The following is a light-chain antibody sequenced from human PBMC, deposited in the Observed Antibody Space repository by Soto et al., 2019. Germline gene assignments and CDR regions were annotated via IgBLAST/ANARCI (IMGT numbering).Light chain of an antibody. CDR3: SSYAGSNNRYV. CDR1: NSDVGGYNF. Sequence: QSALTQPPSASGSPGQSVTISCTGTNSDVGGYNFVSWYQQHPGKAPKLIIYEVTKRPSGVPDRFSGSKSGKTASLTVSGLQAEDEADYYCSSYAGSNNRYVFGTGTKLNVL. CDR2: EVT. J-gene: IGLJ1*01. V-gene: IGLV2-8*01.